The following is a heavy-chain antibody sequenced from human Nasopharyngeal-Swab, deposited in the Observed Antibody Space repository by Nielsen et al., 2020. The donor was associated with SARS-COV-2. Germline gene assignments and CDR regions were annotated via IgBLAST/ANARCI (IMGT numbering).Heavy chain of an antibody. D-gene: IGHD3-10*01. CDR2: ISGSGGRT. CDR3: AKVWFGELGLYYFDY. CDR1: GFTFSSYA. Sequence: GGSLRLSCAASGFTFSSYAMSWVRQAPGKGLEWVSAISGSGGRTYYADSVKGRFTISRDNSKNTLYLQMNSLRAEDTAVYYCAKVWFGELGLYYFDYWGQGTLVTVSS. J-gene: IGHJ4*02. V-gene: IGHV3-23*01.